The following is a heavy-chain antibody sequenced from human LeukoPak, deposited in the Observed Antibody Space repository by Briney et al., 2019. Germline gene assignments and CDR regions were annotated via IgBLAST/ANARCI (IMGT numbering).Heavy chain of an antibody. CDR2: IYSGGST. Sequence: GGSLRLSCAASGFTVSSNYMSWVRQAPGKGLEWVSVIYSGGSTYYADSVKGRFTISRDNPKNTLYLQMNSLRAEDTAVYYCARATYGYFDYWGQGTLVTVSS. CDR3: ARATYGYFDY. V-gene: IGHV3-53*01. J-gene: IGHJ4*02. D-gene: IGHD2-21*01. CDR1: GFTVSSNY.